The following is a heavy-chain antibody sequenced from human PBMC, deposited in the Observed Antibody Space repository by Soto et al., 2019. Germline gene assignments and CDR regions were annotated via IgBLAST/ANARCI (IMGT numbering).Heavy chain of an antibody. CDR3: ARGQGFSDWFDP. CDR2: IYSSGNT. Sequence: SLSLTCSVSGGTIRGYYCTWIRQPAGKGLEWIGRIYSSGNTKYNPSLQSRVTMSLDTSNNQFSLRLTSVTAADTAVYYCARGQGFSDWFDPWGQGTLVTISS. V-gene: IGHV4-4*07. D-gene: IGHD3-3*01. CDR1: GGTIRGYY. J-gene: IGHJ5*02.